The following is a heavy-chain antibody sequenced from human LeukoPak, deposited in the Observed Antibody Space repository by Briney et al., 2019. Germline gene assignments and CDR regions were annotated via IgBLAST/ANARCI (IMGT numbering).Heavy chain of an antibody. D-gene: IGHD3-22*01. V-gene: IGHV3-53*05. J-gene: IGHJ4*02. CDR2: IYSGGST. Sequence: GGSLRLSCVASGFTFSESWMTWVRQAPGKGLEWVSVIYSGGSTYYADSVKGRFTISRDNAKNSLYLQMNSLRAEDTALYYCAKTPLKYYDSSGYYDYWGQGTLVTVSS. CDR1: GFTFSESW. CDR3: AKTPLKYYDSSGYYDY.